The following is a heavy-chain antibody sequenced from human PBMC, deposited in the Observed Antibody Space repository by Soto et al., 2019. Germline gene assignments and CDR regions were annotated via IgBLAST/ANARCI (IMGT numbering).Heavy chain of an antibody. CDR3: ARYLNWFGP. Sequence: SQTLSLTCAISGDSVSSDSAAWNWIRQPPSRGLEWLGRTYYRSKWYNDYAVSVKSRITITPDTSKNHFSLQLTSVTPEDTAVYYCARYLNWFGPWGQGTLVTVSS. V-gene: IGHV6-1*01. CDR2: TYYRSKWYN. CDR1: GDSVSSDSAA. D-gene: IGHD3-9*01. J-gene: IGHJ5*02.